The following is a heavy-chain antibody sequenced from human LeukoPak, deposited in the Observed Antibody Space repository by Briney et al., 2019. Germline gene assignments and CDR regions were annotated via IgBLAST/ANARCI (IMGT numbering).Heavy chain of an antibody. J-gene: IGHJ4*02. V-gene: IGHV3-21*01. CDR2: ISSSSSYI. CDR1: GFTFSSYS. D-gene: IGHD3-22*01. CDR3: ARDTKRITMIVDYFDY. Sequence: GGSLRLSCAVSGFTFSSYSMNWVRQAPGKGLEWVSSISSSSSYIYYADSVKGRFTISRDNAKNSLYLQMNSLRAEDTAVYYCARDTKRITMIVDYFDYWGQGTLVAVSS.